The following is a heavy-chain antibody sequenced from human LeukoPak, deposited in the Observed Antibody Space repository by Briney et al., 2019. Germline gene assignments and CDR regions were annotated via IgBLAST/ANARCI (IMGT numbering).Heavy chain of an antibody. CDR3: ARDRLPGCSGGSCYSYYYYGMDV. CDR1: GFTFSSYA. V-gene: IGHV3-30*04. Sequence: GRSLRLSCAASGFTFSSYAMHWVRQAPGKGLEWVAVISYDGSNKYYADSVKGRFTISRDNSKNTLYLQMNNLRAEDTAVYYCARDRLPGCSGGSCYSYYYYGMDVWGKGTTVTVSS. CDR2: ISYDGSNK. D-gene: IGHD2-15*01. J-gene: IGHJ6*04.